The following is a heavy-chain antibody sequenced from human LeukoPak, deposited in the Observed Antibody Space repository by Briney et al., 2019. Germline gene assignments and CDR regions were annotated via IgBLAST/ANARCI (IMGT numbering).Heavy chain of an antibody. D-gene: IGHD2-8*02. CDR1: GFTFSNYW. V-gene: IGHV3-7*01. CDR3: ARDSTVGRY. J-gene: IGHJ4*02. CDR2: IKEDGSEK. Sequence: GSLRISCAASGFTFSNYWMTWVRQAPGKGLEWVANIKEDGSEKNYVDSVKGRFTISRDNAKNSLYLQMDSLRVGDTAVYYCARDSTVGRYWGQGTLVTVSS.